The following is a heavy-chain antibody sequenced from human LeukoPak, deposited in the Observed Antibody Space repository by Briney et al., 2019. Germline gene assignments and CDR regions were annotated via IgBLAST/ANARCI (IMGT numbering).Heavy chain of an antibody. CDR3: TVGYYYDSGAYYY. V-gene: IGHV3-15*01. D-gene: IGHD3-22*01. CDR1: GFTFSNAW. CDR2: IKSKTDGGTT. J-gene: IGHJ4*02. Sequence: GGSLRLSCAASGFTFSNAWMTWVRQAPGKGLEWVGRIKSKTDGGTTDYAAPVKGRFTISRDESKNTLYLQMNSLKTEDTAVYYCTVGYYYDSGAYYYWGRGTLVTVSS.